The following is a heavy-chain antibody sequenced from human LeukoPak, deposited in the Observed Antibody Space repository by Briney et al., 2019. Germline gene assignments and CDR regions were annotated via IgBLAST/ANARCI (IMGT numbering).Heavy chain of an antibody. V-gene: IGHV3-7*01. CDR3: ARIVPAAIVVSWSDP. J-gene: IGHJ5*02. CDR1: GFTFSSYW. Sequence: QSGGSLRLSCAASGFTFSSYWMSWVRQAPGKGLEWVANIKQDGSEKYYVDSVKGRFTISRDNAKNSLYLQMNSLRAEDTAVYYCARIVPAAIVVSWSDPWGQGTLVTVSS. CDR2: IKQDGSEK. D-gene: IGHD2-2*02.